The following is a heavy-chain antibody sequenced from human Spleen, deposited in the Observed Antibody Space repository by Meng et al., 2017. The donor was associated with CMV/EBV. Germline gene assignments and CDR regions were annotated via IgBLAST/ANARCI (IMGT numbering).Heavy chain of an antibody. J-gene: IGHJ5*02. V-gene: IGHV3-21*01. CDR3: ARGDDYGGNSPDP. Sequence: GGSLRLSCAASGFTFSSYSMNWVRQAPGKGLEWVSSISSSSSYIYYADSVKGRFTISRDNAKNSLYLQMNSLRAEDTAVYYCARGDDYGGNSPDPWGQGTLVTVSS. CDR1: GFTFSSYS. D-gene: IGHD4-23*01. CDR2: ISSSSSYI.